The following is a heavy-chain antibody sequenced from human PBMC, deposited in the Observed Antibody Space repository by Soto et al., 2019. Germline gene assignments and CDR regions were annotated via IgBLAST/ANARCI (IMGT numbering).Heavy chain of an antibody. CDR2: IYPGDSDT. V-gene: IGHV5-51*01. CDR1: GYSFASYW. CDR3: AKSHSAGDLGWFDP. Sequence: PGESLKISCQGSGYSFASYWTAWVRQMPGKGLEWMGTIYPGDSDTKYSPSFQGQVTISADKSISTAYLQWSSLKASDTAMYYCAKSHSAGDLGWFDPWGQGTLVTVSS. J-gene: IGHJ5*02. D-gene: IGHD2-21*02.